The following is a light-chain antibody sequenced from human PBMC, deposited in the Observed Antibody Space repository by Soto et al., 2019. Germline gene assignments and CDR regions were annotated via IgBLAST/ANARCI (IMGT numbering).Light chain of an antibody. CDR2: GAS. V-gene: IGKV3-20*01. J-gene: IGKJ2*01. CDR3: QQFGSSIPHT. Sequence: EIVMTQSPGTLSLSPGERATISCRASQVIGSRYLAWYHQKSGQAPRLLIYGASSRATGITDRFSGSWSGTDFTLTISRLEPEDFGVYYCQQFGSSIPHTFGQGTKLEIK. CDR1: QVIGSRY.